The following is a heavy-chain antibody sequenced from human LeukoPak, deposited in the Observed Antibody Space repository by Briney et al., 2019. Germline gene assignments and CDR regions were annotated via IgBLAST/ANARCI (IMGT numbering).Heavy chain of an antibody. J-gene: IGHJ4*02. CDR1: GGYISSYY. Sequence: SETLSLTCTVSGGYISSYYWSWIRQPPGKGLEWIGYIYYSGSTNYNPSLKSRVTISVDTSKNQFSLKLSSVTAADTAVYYCAREGGTWEELDYWGQGTLVTVSS. D-gene: IGHD1-26*01. CDR2: IYYSGST. CDR3: AREGGTWEELDY. V-gene: IGHV4-59*01.